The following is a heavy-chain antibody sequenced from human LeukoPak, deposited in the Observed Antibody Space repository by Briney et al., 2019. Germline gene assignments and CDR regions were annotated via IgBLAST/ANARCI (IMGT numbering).Heavy chain of an antibody. CDR2: INSDGSIT. J-gene: IGHJ4*02. D-gene: IGHD1-26*01. Sequence: PGGSLRLSCAASGFTFTTYWMHWVRQAPGKGLVWVSHINSDGSITSYADSVKGRSTISRDNAKNTLYLQMNSLRAEDTAVYYCARVYGSYFDYWGQGTLVTVSS. CDR3: ARVYGSYFDY. V-gene: IGHV3-74*01. CDR1: GFTFTTYW.